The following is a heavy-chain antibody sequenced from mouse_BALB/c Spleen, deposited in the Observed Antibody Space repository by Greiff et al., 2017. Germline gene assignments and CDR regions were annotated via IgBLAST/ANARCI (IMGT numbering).Heavy chain of an antibody. D-gene: IGHD2-14*01. Sequence: QVPLKESGPGLVAPSQSLSITCTVSGFSLTSYGVHWVRQPPGKGLEWLGVIWAGGSTNYNSALMSRLSISKDNSQSQVFLKMNSLQTDDPAMYYCARESHRFDGKDFRGQGTSVTVSS. V-gene: IGHV2-9*02. J-gene: IGHJ4*01. CDR3: ARESHRFDGKDF. CDR2: IWAGGST. CDR1: GFSLTSYG.